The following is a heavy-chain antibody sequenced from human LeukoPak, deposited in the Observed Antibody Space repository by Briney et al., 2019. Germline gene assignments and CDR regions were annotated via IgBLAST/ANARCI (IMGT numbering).Heavy chain of an antibody. Sequence: GASVKVSCKASGGTFSSYTISWVRQAPGQGLEWMGRIIPILGIANYAQKFRGRVTITADKSTSTAYMELSSLRSEDTAVYYCASARTRYDFWSGYYGDYWGQGTLVTVSS. CDR1: GGTFSSYT. CDR3: ASARTRYDFWSGYYGDY. CDR2: IIPILGIA. J-gene: IGHJ4*02. V-gene: IGHV1-69*02. D-gene: IGHD3-3*01.